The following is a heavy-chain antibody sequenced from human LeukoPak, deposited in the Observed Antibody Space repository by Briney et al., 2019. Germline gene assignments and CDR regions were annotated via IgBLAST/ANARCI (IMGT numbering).Heavy chain of an antibody. V-gene: IGHV3-21*01. CDR3: TKGGRTFDY. CDR2: ISSSSSYI. CDR1: GFTFSSYG. Sequence: GGSLRLPCAASGFTFSSYGMHWVRQAPGKGLEWVSSISSSSSYIYYADSVKGRFTISRDNAKNSLYLQMNSLRVEDTAVYYCTKGGRTFDYWGQGTLVTVSS. D-gene: IGHD3-16*01. J-gene: IGHJ4*02.